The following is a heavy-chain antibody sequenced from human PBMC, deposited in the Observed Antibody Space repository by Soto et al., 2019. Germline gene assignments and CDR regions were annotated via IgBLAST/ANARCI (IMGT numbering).Heavy chain of an antibody. V-gene: IGHV3-48*01. CDR1: GFSISDCS. CDR3: ASVLGSRRSGSYPSY. J-gene: IGHJ4*02. D-gene: IGHD3-10*01. Sequence: EVQLVESGGGLVQPGGSLRLSCAASGFSISDCSMNWVRRAPGKGLEWISYIRTNNDAIYYADSVKGRFTISRDNTKNSPYLLMNSLRAEDTALYYCASVLGSRRSGSYPSYWGQGTLVTVSS. CDR2: IRTNNDAI.